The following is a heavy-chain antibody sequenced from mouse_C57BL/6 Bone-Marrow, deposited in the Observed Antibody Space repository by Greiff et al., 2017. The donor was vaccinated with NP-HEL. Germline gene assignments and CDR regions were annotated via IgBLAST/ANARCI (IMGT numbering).Heavy chain of an antibody. Sequence: DVQLQESGPGLVKPSQSLSLTCSVTGYSITSGYYWNWIRQFPGNKLEWMGYISYDGSNNYNPSLKNRISITRDTSKNQFFLKLNSVTTEDTATYYGASRVLLLRPYWDFDVWGTGTTVTVSA. J-gene: IGHJ1*03. D-gene: IGHD1-1*01. CDR3: ASRVLLLRPYWDFDV. CDR2: ISYDGSN. CDR1: GYSITSGYY. V-gene: IGHV3-6*01.